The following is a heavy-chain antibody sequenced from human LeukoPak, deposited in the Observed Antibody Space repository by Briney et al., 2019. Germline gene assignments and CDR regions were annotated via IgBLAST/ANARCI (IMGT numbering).Heavy chain of an antibody. CDR1: GGSFSGYY. CDR3: AIPPTFWSGSRDV. V-gene: IGHV4-34*01. CDR2: INHSGST. J-gene: IGHJ6*04. Sequence: PSETLSLTCAVYGGSFSGYYWSWIRQPPGKGLEWIGEINHSGSTNYNPSLKSRVTISVDTSKNQFSLKLSSVTAADTAVYYCAIPPTFWSGSRDVWGKGTTVTVSS. D-gene: IGHD3-3*01.